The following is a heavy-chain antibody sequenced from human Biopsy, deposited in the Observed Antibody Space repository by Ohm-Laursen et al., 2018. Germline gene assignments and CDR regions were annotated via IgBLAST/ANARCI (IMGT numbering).Heavy chain of an antibody. CDR3: ARDDAVTVIRGLYY. Sequence: GTLSLTCTVSGGSISSYYWNWIRQPPGKGLEWIGYIYYSGTTDYSPSLKSRVTISIDKSKNQFFPKLSSVTAEDTAVYYCARDDAVTVIRGLYYWGQGALVTVSS. V-gene: IGHV4-59*01. D-gene: IGHD2-21*02. J-gene: IGHJ4*02. CDR2: IYYSGTT. CDR1: GGSISSYY.